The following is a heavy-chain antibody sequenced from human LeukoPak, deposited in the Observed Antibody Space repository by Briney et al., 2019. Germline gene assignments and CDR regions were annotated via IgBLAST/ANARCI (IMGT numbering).Heavy chain of an antibody. CDR2: INPNSGGT. Sequence: GASVKVSCKASGYTFTGYYMHWVRQAPGQGLEWMGWINPNSGGTNYAQKFQGRVTMTRDTSISTAYMELSRLRSDDTAVYYCARARRRRGYSYGIDAFDIWGQGTMVTVSS. CDR1: GYTFTGYY. J-gene: IGHJ3*02. CDR3: ARARRRRGYSYGIDAFDI. V-gene: IGHV1-2*02. D-gene: IGHD5-18*01.